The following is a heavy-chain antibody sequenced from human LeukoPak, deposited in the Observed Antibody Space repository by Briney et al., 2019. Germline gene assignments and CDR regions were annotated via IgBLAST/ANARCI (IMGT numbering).Heavy chain of an antibody. CDR3: AKEWGYEWELLSFAFDI. V-gene: IGHV3-33*06. CDR2: IWYDGSNK. CDR1: GFTFSSYG. J-gene: IGHJ3*02. Sequence: PGGSLRLSCAASGFTFSSYGMHWVRQAPGKGLEWVAVIWYDGSNKYYADSVKGRFTTSRDNSKNTLYLQMNSLRAEDTAVYYCAKEWGYEWELLSFAFDIWGQGTMVTVSS. D-gene: IGHD1-26*01.